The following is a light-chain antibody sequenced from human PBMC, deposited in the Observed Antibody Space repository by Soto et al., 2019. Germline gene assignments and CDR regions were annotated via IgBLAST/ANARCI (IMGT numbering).Light chain of an antibody. CDR1: QSISSW. CDR2: KAS. Sequence: DIKMTQSPSTLSATVGDRVTITCRASQSISSWLAWYQQKPGKAPKLLIYKASTLESGVPSRFSGSGSGTEFTLTISSLQPDDFATYYCLQYDNYPLTFGGGAMVDIK. V-gene: IGKV1-5*03. J-gene: IGKJ4*01. CDR3: LQYDNYPLT.